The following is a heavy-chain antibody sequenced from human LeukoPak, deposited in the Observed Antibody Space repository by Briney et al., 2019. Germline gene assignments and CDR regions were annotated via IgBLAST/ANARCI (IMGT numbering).Heavy chain of an antibody. J-gene: IGHJ4*02. V-gene: IGHV1-18*04. D-gene: IGHD6-13*01. CDR2: ISAYNGNT. CDR1: GYTFNSYY. CDR3: ARDKSSFRQQSDYLDY. Sequence: ASVKVSCKASGYTFNSYYIHWVRQAPGQGLEWMGWISAYNGNTNYAQKLQGRVTMTTDTSTSTAYMELRSLRSDDTAVYYCARDKSSFRQQSDYLDYWGQGTLVTVSS.